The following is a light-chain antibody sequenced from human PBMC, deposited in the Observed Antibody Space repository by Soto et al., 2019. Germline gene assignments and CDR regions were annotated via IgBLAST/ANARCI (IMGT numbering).Light chain of an antibody. V-gene: IGLV2-14*01. CDR1: GRDIGAYDY. CDR2: GVN. CDR3: SSYTTSYFYV. Sequence: QSVLTQPASVSGSPGQSITISCTGSGRDIGAYDYVSWYQQHPGKAPKLLIYGVNNRPSGVSYRFSASESAFTASLTISGLQAEDEAHYYCSSYTTSYFYVFGPGTKVT. J-gene: IGLJ1*01.